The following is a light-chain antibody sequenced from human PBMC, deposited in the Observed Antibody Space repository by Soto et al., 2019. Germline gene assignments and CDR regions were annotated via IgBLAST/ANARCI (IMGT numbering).Light chain of an antibody. V-gene: IGKV1-5*03. CDR3: QQYNGYPWT. CDR2: QAS. CDR1: QSLNDW. Sequence: DIQVTQSPSTLSASVGDRVTITCRASQSLNDWLAWYQQKPGKAPKLLIYQASGLESGVPSRFSGSESGTEFTLTISSLQPDDFATYYCQQYNGYPWTFGQGTKVEIK. J-gene: IGKJ1*01.